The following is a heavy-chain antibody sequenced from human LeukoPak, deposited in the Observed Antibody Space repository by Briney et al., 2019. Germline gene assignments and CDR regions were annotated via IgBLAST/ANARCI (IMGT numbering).Heavy chain of an antibody. CDR1: GCTFSSYW. CDR2: INQDGREK. V-gene: IGHV3-7*01. CDR3: ARYDLLIMGSWSNYHIVY. Sequence: PGGALRLSCAASGCTFSSYWMNWVRQAPGKGLEGVANINQDGREKYYVDSVKGGFTISRENAKKSLYLQINSLRAEHTPVYYCARYDLLIMGSWSNYHIVYWGQGTLVTVSS. J-gene: IGHJ4*02. D-gene: IGHD3-3*01.